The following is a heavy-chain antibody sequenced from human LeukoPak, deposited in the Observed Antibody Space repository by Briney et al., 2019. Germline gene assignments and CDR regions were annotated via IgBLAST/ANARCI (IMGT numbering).Heavy chain of an antibody. CDR2: INPNSGGT. J-gene: IGHJ4*02. CDR1: GYTFTGYY. CDR3: ARGKEGTNDFDY. Sequence: ASVTVSRKASGYTFTGYYMHWVRQAPGQGLEWMGWINPNSGGTNYAQTFQGRVTMTRDTSISTAYMELSSLRSEETGVYYCARGKEGTNDFDYWGQGTLVTVSS. D-gene: IGHD1-1*01. V-gene: IGHV1-2*02.